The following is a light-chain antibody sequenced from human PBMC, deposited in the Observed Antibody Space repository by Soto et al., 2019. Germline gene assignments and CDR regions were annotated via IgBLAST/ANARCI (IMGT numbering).Light chain of an antibody. CDR2: VAS. Sequence: DIQMTQSPSSLSASVGDRVTITCRASQGISNYLAWYQQQPGKVPKLLIYVASTLQSGVPSRFSGSGSGTDFTLTISSLQPEDVATYYCQKYNSAPWTFGRGTRVEIK. J-gene: IGKJ1*01. CDR1: QGISNY. CDR3: QKYNSAPWT. V-gene: IGKV1-27*01.